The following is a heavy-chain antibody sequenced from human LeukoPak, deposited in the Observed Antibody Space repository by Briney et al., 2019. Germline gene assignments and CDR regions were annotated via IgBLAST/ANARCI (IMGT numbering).Heavy chain of an antibody. CDR1: GGSISSYY. CDR3: ARARLDYYYGSGSYGDFDY. V-gene: IGHV4-59*01. CDR2: IYYSGST. Sequence: PSETLSLTCTVSGGSISSYYWSWIRQPPGKGLEWIGYIYYSGSTNYNPSLKSRVTISVDTSKNQFSLKLSSVTAADTAVYYCARARLDYYYGSGSYGDFDYWGQGTLVTVSS. J-gene: IGHJ4*02. D-gene: IGHD3-10*01.